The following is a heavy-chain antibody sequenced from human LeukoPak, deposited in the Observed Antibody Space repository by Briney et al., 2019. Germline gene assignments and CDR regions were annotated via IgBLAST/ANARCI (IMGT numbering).Heavy chain of an antibody. CDR1: GFTFSSYS. CDR3: ARDRGYDYVWGSVGFDY. J-gene: IGHJ4*02. Sequence: GGSLRLSCAASGFTFSSYSMNWVRQAPGKGLEWVSYISSSSSTIYYADSVKGRFTISRDNAKNSLYLQMNSLRAEDTAVYYCARDRGYDYVWGSVGFDYWGQGTLVTVSS. V-gene: IGHV3-48*01. CDR2: ISSSSSTI. D-gene: IGHD3-16*01.